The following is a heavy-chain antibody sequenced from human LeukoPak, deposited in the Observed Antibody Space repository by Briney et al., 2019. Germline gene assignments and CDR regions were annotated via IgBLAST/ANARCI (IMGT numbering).Heavy chain of an antibody. V-gene: IGHV6-1*01. CDR3: ARGRPLWFGELLAKGNYYFDY. J-gene: IGHJ4*02. Sequence: SQTLSLTCAISGDSVSSNSAAWNWIRQSPSRGLEWLGSTYYRSKWYNDYAVSVKSRITINPDTSKNQFSLQLNSVTPEDTAVYYCARGRPLWFGELLAKGNYYFDYWGQGTLVTVSS. CDR2: TYYRSKWYN. D-gene: IGHD3-10*01. CDR1: GDSVSSNSAA.